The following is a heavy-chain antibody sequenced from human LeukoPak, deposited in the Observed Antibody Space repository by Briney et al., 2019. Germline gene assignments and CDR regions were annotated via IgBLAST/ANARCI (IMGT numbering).Heavy chain of an antibody. J-gene: IGHJ4*02. CDR3: ARETTVTTNDY. Sequence: ASVKVSCKASGFTFTSYAINWVRQAPGQGLEWMGWININTANPTYAQGFTGRFVFSLDTSVSTAYLQISSLKAEDTAVYYCARETTVTTNDYWGQGTLVTVSS. V-gene: IGHV7-4-1*02. CDR1: GFTFTSYA. CDR2: ININTANP. D-gene: IGHD4-17*01.